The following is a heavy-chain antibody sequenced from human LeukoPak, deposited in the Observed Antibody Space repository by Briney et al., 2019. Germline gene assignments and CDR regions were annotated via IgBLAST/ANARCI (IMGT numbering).Heavy chain of an antibody. CDR1: GFTFSSYS. CDR3: ARDGPWSDTAMVTGYYGMDV. D-gene: IGHD5-18*01. CDR2: ISSSSSYI. J-gene: IGHJ6*02. Sequence: GGSLRLSCAASGFTFSSYSMNWVRQAPGKGLEWVSSISSSSSYIYYADSVKGRFTISRENAKTSLYLQMNSLRAEDTAVYYCARDGPWSDTAMVTGYYGMDVWGQGTTVTVSS. V-gene: IGHV3-21*01.